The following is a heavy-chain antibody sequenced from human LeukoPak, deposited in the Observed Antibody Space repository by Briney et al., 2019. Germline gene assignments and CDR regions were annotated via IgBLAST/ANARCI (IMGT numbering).Heavy chain of an antibody. Sequence: SETLSFTCAVYDGSFSGSYCTWIRQPPGKGLEWIGEINHSGSANYNPSLKSRVTILLDTSKNQFSLKLSSVTAADTAVYFCARDWGVEGRPGYMDVWGKGTTVTVSS. CDR1: DGSFSGSY. D-gene: IGHD6-6*01. CDR2: INHSGSA. CDR3: ARDWGVEGRPGYMDV. V-gene: IGHV4-34*01. J-gene: IGHJ6*03.